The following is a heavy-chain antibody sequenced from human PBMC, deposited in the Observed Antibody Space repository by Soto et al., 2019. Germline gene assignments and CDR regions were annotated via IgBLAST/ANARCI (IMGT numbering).Heavy chain of an antibody. CDR1: GFIFTDYS. V-gene: IGHV3-11*01. CDR2: ITKGGETT. D-gene: IGHD5-12*01. J-gene: IGHJ4*02. CDR3: ARDPQRRDGYNFDS. Sequence: PVGSLRLSCAASGFIFTDYSLTWIRQATGKGLEWISYITKGGETTQHAYSVKGRFTISRDNAKKVLFLQMNSLRAEDTAVYYCARDPQRRDGYNFDSWGRGTLVTVSS.